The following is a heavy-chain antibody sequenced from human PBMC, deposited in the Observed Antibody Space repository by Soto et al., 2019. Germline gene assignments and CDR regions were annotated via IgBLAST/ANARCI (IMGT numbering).Heavy chain of an antibody. CDR1: GGSFSGYY. CDR2: INHSGST. CDR3: ARGPYSSSWYPAFDI. Sequence: SETLSLTCAVYGGSFSGYYWSWIRQPPGKGLEWIGEINHSGSTNYNPSLKSRVTISVDTSKNQFSLKLSSVTAADTAVYYCARGPYSSSWYPAFDIWGQGTMVTVSS. D-gene: IGHD6-13*01. J-gene: IGHJ3*02. V-gene: IGHV4-34*01.